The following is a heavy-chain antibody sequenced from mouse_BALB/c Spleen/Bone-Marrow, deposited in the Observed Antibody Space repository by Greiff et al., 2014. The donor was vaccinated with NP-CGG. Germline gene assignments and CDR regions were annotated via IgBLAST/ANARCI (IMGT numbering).Heavy chain of an antibody. CDR2: VYPGRGSI. CDR1: GYTFTNYW. J-gene: IGHJ4*01. CDR3: ARRLRGYYAMDY. D-gene: IGHD1-3*01. Sequence: LQQSGSELVRPGASVNLSCKASGYTFTNYWIHWVKQRPGQGLEWIGNVYPGRGSINSDEKFKTKATLTVDTPSSTAYMHLNSLTSEDSAVYYCARRLRGYYAMDYWGQGTSVTVSS. V-gene: IGHV1S22*01.